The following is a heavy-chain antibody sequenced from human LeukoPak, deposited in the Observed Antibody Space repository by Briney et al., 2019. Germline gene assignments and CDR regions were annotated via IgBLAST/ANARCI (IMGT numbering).Heavy chain of an antibody. Sequence: GGSLRLSCAASGFTFSSYEMNWVRQAPGKGLEWVSYIGNNGTTIYYADSVKGRFTISGDNSRNTLFLQMNSLRAEDTAVYYCAHGAMYQLDYWGQGTLVTVSS. V-gene: IGHV3-48*03. CDR3: AHGAMYQLDY. D-gene: IGHD2-2*01. J-gene: IGHJ4*02. CDR2: IGNNGTTI. CDR1: GFTFSSYE.